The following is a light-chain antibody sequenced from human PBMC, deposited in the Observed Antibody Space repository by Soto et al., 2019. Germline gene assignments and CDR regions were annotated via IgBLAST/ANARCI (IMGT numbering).Light chain of an antibody. CDR3: QYYDSLPSVT. CDR2: AAS. Sequence: AIQLTQSPTSLYASVGDRVTITCLASQAIRSALGWYQQKPGKVPKLLIYAASTLQSGVPSRFSGSGFGTDFTLTISRLRPEDFATYYCQYYDSLPSVTFGPGTRLEIK. CDR1: QAIRSA. J-gene: IGKJ5*01. V-gene: IGKV1-6*01.